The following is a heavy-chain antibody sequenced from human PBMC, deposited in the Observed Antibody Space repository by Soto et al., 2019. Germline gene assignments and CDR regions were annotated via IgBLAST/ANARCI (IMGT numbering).Heavy chain of an antibody. Sequence: SSETLSLTCTVSGGSISSYYWSWIRQPPGKGLEWIGYVYYSGSTNYNPSLKSRVTISVDTSKNQFSLKLSSVTAADTAVYYCARDQNYYGSGSYLYWGQGTLVTVSS. CDR3: ARDQNYYGSGSYLY. J-gene: IGHJ4*02. D-gene: IGHD3-10*01. CDR1: GGSISSYY. V-gene: IGHV4-59*12. CDR2: VYYSGST.